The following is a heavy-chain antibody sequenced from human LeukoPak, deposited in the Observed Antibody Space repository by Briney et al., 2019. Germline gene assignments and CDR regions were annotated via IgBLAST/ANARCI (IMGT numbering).Heavy chain of an antibody. CDR1: GFTFDDYA. CDR2: ISWNSGSI. CDR3: AKSLGYRGGYYYYYAMDV. Sequence: PGGSLRLSCAASGFTFDDYAMHWVRQTPGKGLEWVSGISWNSGSIGYADSVKGRFTISRDNAKNSLYLQVNSLRAEDTALYYCAKSLGYRGGYYYYYAMDVWGQGTTVTVSS. V-gene: IGHV3-9*01. J-gene: IGHJ6*02. D-gene: IGHD2-15*01.